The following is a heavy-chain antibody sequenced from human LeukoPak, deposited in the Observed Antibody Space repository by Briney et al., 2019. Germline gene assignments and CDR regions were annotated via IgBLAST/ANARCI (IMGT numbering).Heavy chain of an antibody. CDR2: IYHSGTT. D-gene: IGHD1-26*01. V-gene: IGHV4-59*01. CDR3: PREKRVVGAPHFDS. CDR1: GGSINHFY. J-gene: IGHJ4*02. Sequence: KPSEALSLTCNVPGGSINHFYWSWIRQPPGKGLEWIGYIYHSGTTNYSPSLKSRVTMSLDTSTSQFSLKVNSVTAADTAVYYCPREKRVVGAPHFDSWGQGTLVTVSS.